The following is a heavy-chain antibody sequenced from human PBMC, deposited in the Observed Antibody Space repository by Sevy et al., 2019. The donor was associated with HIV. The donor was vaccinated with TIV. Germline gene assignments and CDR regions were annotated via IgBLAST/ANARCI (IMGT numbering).Heavy chain of an antibody. Sequence: SETLSLTCTVSGGSISSGGYYWSWIRQHPGKGLGWIGYIYYSGSTYYNPSLKSRVTISVDTSKNQFSLKLSSVTAADTAVYYCARDTQLERRGGFDYWGQGTLVTVSS. CDR2: IYYSGST. D-gene: IGHD1-1*01. CDR1: GGSISSGGYY. V-gene: IGHV4-31*03. J-gene: IGHJ4*02. CDR3: ARDTQLERRGGFDY.